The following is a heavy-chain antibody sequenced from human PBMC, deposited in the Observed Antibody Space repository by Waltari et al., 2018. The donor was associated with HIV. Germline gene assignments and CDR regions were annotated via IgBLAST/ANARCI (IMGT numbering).Heavy chain of an antibody. CDR3: ARASHYIEFSTFDGDYYFEF. Sequence: VQLVESGGGSIKTGGSLRLSCAASGFSVRNHWMDWVRQGPGKGLVWGARVNSDGSSRNYADAVKGRFVISRDNARNTVYLQLNNLKVEDTAVYFCARASHYIEFSTFDGDYYFEFWGRGTRVAVSS. CDR1: GFSVRNHW. J-gene: IGHJ4*02. V-gene: IGHV3-74*01. CDR2: VNSDGSSR. D-gene: IGHD3-3*02.